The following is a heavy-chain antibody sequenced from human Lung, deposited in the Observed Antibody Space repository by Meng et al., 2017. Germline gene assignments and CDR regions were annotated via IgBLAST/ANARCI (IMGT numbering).Heavy chain of an antibody. J-gene: IGHJ4*02. D-gene: IGHD1-26*01. CDR2: INTNTGKP. CDR1: GYTFTSYA. CDR3: ARDGGRRFDY. V-gene: IGHV7-4-1*02. Sequence: QLQLVQSASQLKTPGASAKVACKASGYTFTSYAMNWVRQAPGQGLEWMGWINTNTGKPAYAQAFTGRFVLSLDSSVTTAYLQISSLEADDTAIYYCARDGGRRFDYWGQGTLVTVSS.